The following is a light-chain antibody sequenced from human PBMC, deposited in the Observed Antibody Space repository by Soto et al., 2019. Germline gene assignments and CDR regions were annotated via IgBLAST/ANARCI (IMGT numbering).Light chain of an antibody. CDR1: QSVRDN. CDR2: RAS. Sequence: ILLTQSPATLAVSPGGLDALSCLASQSVRDNLAWYQQKPGQAPRLLIYRASTRATGVPARFSGSGSGTEFTLTISSLQSEDVSVYFCQHYNFWPHTFGQGTKVDI. J-gene: IGKJ2*01. V-gene: IGKV3-15*01. CDR3: QHYNFWPHT.